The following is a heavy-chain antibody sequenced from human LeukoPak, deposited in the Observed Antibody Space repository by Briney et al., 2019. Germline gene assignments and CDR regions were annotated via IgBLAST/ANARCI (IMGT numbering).Heavy chain of an antibody. Sequence: ASETLSLTCTVYGGSFSGYYWSWIRQPSGRGLEWIGEINHSGSTNYNPSLKSRVTISVDTSKNQFSLKLSSVTAADTAVYYCARSYSSSWGQGTLVTVSS. CDR3: ARSYSSS. CDR1: GGSFSGYY. V-gene: IGHV4-34*01. J-gene: IGHJ4*02. CDR2: INHSGST. D-gene: IGHD6-13*01.